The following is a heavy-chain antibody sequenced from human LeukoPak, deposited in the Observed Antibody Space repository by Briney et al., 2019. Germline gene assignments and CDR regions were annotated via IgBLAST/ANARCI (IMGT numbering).Heavy chain of an antibody. D-gene: IGHD1-26*01. CDR1: GFTFSPYS. V-gene: IGHV3-21*01. J-gene: IGHJ4*02. CDR3: ARDYRRASGTYDY. CDR2: ISSSGTYI. Sequence: GGSLRLSCAASGFTFSPYSMNWVRQAPGKGLEWVSSISSSGTYIYYADSVKGRFTVSRDNAKNSLYLQMNSLRAEDTAVYYCARDYRRASGTYDYWGQGTLVTVSS.